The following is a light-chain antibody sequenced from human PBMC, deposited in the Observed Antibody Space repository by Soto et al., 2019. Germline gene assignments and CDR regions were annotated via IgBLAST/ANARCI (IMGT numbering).Light chain of an antibody. CDR2: EVS. CDR1: SGDIGSYNR. J-gene: IGLJ1*01. V-gene: IGLV2-14*01. CDR3: SSYTSSSTL. Sequence: QSALTQPASVSGSPGQSITISCTGTSGDIGSYNRVSWYQQHPGKAPILMIYEVSDRPSGISSRFSGSKSGNTASLTISGLQTEDEADYYCSSYTSSSTLLGTGTKLTVL.